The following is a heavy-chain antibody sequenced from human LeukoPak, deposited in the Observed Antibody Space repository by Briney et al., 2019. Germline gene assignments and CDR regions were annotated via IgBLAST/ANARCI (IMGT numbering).Heavy chain of an antibody. CDR2: IRSRAYGGTT. J-gene: IGHJ4*02. D-gene: IGHD2-15*01. CDR1: GFTFGDYA. V-gene: IGHV3-49*04. CDR3: SREEGGSCNF. Sequence: GGSLRLSCTASGFTFGDYAMSWVRQAPGKGLEWVCFIRSRAYGGTTEYAASVKGRFTISRDDSKSIAYLQMNSLKTADTAVYYCSREEGGSCNFWGQGTLVTVSS.